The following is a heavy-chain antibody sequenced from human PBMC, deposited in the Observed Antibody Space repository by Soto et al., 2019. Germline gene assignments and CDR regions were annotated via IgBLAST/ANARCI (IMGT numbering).Heavy chain of an antibody. CDR3: ARGVGSSPPQY. J-gene: IGHJ4*02. CDR1: GGSISVYY. V-gene: IGHV4-59*01. Sequence: SETLSLTCTISGGSISVYYWSWIRRTAGQGLEWIGYIYASGSPYYNPSLRSRVTISADTSENQISLKLTSPTAADTAVYYCARGVGSSPPQYWGRGTLVTVS. CDR2: IYASGSP. D-gene: IGHD1-26*01.